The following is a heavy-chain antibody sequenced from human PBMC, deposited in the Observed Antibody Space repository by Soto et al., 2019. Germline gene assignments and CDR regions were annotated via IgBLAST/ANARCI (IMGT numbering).Heavy chain of an antibody. D-gene: IGHD2-21*01. CDR3: AKVRFCGGDCYSYGMDV. J-gene: IGHJ6*02. CDR2: ISGSGGST. CDR1: GFTFSSYA. Sequence: GGSLRLSCAASGFTFSSYAMSWVRQAPGKGLEWVSAISGSGGSTYYADSVKGWFTISRDNSKNTLYLQMNSLRAEDTAVYYCAKVRFCGGDCYSYGMDVWGQGTTVTVSS. V-gene: IGHV3-23*01.